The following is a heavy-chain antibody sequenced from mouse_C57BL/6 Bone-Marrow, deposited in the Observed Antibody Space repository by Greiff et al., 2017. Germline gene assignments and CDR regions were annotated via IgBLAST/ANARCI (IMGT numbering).Heavy chain of an antibody. J-gene: IGHJ1*03. D-gene: IGHD1-1*01. Sequence: EVQLQQSGPELVKPGASVKISCKASGYTFTDYYMNWVKQSHGKSLEWIGDINPNNGGTSYNQKFKGKATLTVDKSSSTAYMELRSLTSEDSAVYYCAEATVVAPRYFDVWGTGTTVTVSS. CDR3: AEATVVAPRYFDV. V-gene: IGHV1-26*01. CDR1: GYTFTDYY. CDR2: INPNNGGT.